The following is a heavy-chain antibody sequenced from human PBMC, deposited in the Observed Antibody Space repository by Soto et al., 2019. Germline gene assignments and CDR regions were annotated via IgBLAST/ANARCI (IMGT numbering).Heavy chain of an antibody. CDR2: ISGSGDST. J-gene: IGHJ4*02. Sequence: EVQLLESGGGLVQPGGSLRLSCAVSGFTFSNYAMSWVRQAPGKGLEWVSGISGSGDSTNYGDSVKGRFTISRDNAKNTLYLQMNSLRAEDTAVYYCAWRLYCSSSSCYAVDYWGQGTLVTVSS. CDR3: AWRLYCSSSSCYAVDY. V-gene: IGHV3-23*01. CDR1: GFTFSNYA. D-gene: IGHD2-2*01.